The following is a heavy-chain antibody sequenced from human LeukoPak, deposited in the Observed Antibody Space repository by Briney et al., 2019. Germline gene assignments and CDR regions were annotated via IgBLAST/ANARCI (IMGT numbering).Heavy chain of an antibody. CDR2: IFPGDSDT. Sequence: GESLKISCKGSEYSFATYWIGWVRQMPGQGLEWMGIIFPGDSDTRYSPSFQDQVTISADKSISTAYLQWSSLKASDTAIYYCASEYCSGGNCYFDYWGQGTLVTVSS. CDR3: ASEYCSGGNCYFDY. D-gene: IGHD2-15*01. J-gene: IGHJ4*02. CDR1: EYSFATYW. V-gene: IGHV5-51*01.